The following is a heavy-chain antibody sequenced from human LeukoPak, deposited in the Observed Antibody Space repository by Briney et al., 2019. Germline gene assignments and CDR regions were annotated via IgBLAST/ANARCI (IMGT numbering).Heavy chain of an antibody. D-gene: IGHD3-9*01. J-gene: IGHJ5*02. CDR1: GYTFTSYG. CDR2: ISAYNGNT. CDR3: ARASPYYDILTGSTAMGWFDP. V-gene: IGHV1-18*01. Sequence: ASVKVSCKASGYTFTSYGISWVRQAPGQGLEWMGWISAYNGNTNYAQKLQGRVTMTTDTSTSTAYMELRSLRSDDTAVYYCARASPYYDILTGSTAMGWFDPWGQGTLVTVSS.